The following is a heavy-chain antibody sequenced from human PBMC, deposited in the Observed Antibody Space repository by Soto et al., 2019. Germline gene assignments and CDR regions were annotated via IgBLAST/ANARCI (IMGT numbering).Heavy chain of an antibody. D-gene: IGHD3-16*01. V-gene: IGHV4-31*03. J-gene: IGHJ4*02. CDR3: AREGGDGVDN. Sequence: QVQLQESGPGLVKPSQTLSLTCSVSGGSISSANNYWSWIRQHPGKGLEWIGYIYYSGRTYYDPSLKRRLTKSVDTPKNQFALKLNSVTAADTAVYYWAREGGDGVDNGGQGTLVTVSS. CDR2: IYYSGRT. CDR1: GGSISSANNY.